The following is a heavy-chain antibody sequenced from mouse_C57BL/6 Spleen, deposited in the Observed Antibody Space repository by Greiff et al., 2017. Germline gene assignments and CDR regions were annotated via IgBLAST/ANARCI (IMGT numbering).Heavy chain of an antibody. J-gene: IGHJ1*03. CDR2: LHPSDSDT. CDR1: GYTFTSYW. D-gene: IGHD1-1*01. Sequence: QVQLQQPGAELVKPGASVKVSCKASGYTFTSYWMHWVKQRPGQGLEWIGRLHPSDSDTNYNQKFKGKATLTVDKSSSTAYMQLSSLTSEDSAVYYCAIGRITTDWYFDVWGTGTTVTVSS. CDR3: AIGRITTDWYFDV. V-gene: IGHV1-74*01.